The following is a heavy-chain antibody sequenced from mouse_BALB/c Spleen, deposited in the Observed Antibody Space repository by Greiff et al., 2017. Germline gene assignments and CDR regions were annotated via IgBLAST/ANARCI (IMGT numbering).Heavy chain of an antibody. Sequence: QVQLQQSGAELMKPGASVKISCKATGYTFSSYWIEWVKQRPGHGLVWIGEILPGSGSTNYNEKFKGKATFTADTSSNTAYMQLSSLTSEDSAVYYCARGDGNYCAMDYWGQGTSVTVSS. J-gene: IGHJ4*01. D-gene: IGHD2-1*01. V-gene: IGHV1-9*01. CDR2: ILPGSGST. CDR3: ARGDGNYCAMDY. CDR1: GYTFSSYW.